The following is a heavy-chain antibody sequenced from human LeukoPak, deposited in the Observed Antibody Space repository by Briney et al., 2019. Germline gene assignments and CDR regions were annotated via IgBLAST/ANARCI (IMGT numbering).Heavy chain of an antibody. Sequence: SETLSLTCTVSGGSISSYYWSWIRQPPGKGLEWIGYIYYSGSTNYNPSLKSRVTISVDTSKNQFSLKLSSVTAADTAVYYCARGSGYYYFDYWGQGTLVTVSA. CDR3: ARGSGYYYFDY. CDR2: IYYSGST. J-gene: IGHJ4*02. CDR1: GGSISSYY. V-gene: IGHV4-59*01. D-gene: IGHD3-22*01.